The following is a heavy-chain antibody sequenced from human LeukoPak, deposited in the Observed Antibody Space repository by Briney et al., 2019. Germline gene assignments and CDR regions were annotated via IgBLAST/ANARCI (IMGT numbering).Heavy chain of an antibody. D-gene: IGHD2-2*01. CDR1: GFTFSSYS. J-gene: IGHJ3*02. CDR3: AKDKDIVVVPAAIPDAFDI. V-gene: IGHV3-48*01. CDR2: ISSSSSTI. Sequence: GGSLRLSCAASGFTFSSYSMNWVRQAPGKGLEWVSYISSSSSTIYYADSVKGRFTISRDNSKNTLYLQMNSLRAEDTAVYYCAKDKDIVVVPAAIPDAFDIWGQGTKVTVSS.